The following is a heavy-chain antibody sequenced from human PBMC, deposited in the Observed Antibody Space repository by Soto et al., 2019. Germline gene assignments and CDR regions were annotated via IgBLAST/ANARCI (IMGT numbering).Heavy chain of an antibody. D-gene: IGHD5-18*01. CDR2: MNPNSGNT. J-gene: IGHJ5*02. Sequence: SVAVPCTDAGCALNGCKINWLRHHTKKRFVWMGWMNPNSGNTAYAQKFQGRVTMTRNTSISTAYMELSSLRSEDTAVYYCARETTMGHLAGFDPWGQGTLVTVSS. V-gene: IGHV1-8*01. CDR1: GCALNGCK. CDR3: ARETTMGHLAGFDP.